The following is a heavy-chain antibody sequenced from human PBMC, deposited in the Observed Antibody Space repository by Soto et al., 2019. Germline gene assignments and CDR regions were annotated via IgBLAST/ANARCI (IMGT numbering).Heavy chain of an antibody. J-gene: IGHJ3*02. Sequence: SETLSLTCTVSGGSISSGGYYWSWIRQHPGKGLEWIGYIYYSGSTYYNPSLKSRVTISVDTSKNQFSLKLSSVTAADTAVYYCAREGDRVHLGELSPHDAFDIWGQGTMVTVSS. CDR1: GGSISSGGYY. V-gene: IGHV4-31*03. CDR3: AREGDRVHLGELSPHDAFDI. D-gene: IGHD3-16*02. CDR2: IYYSGST.